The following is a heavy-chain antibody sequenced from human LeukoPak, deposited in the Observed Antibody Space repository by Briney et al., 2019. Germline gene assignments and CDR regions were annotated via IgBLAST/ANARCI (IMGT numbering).Heavy chain of an antibody. CDR2: ISNDGSNK. CDR3: ARDYSRNFDY. V-gene: IGHV3-30*03. Sequence: GRSLRLSCEASGFTFSNYGMHWVRQAPGKGLEWVAVISNDGSNKYYADSVKGRFTISRDNSKNTLYLQMNSLRAEDTAVYYCARDYSRNFDYWGREPWSPSPQ. D-gene: IGHD3-22*01. J-gene: IGHJ4*02. CDR1: GFTFSNYG.